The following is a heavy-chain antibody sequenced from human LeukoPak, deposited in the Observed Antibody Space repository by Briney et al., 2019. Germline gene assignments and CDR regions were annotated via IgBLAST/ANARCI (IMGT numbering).Heavy chain of an antibody. V-gene: IGHV4-30-2*01. CDR1: GGSISSGGYY. J-gene: IGHJ6*03. CDR2: IYHSGST. CDR3: ARANWNYEGPYYYYMDV. D-gene: IGHD1-7*01. Sequence: SETLSLTCTVSGGSISSGGYYWSWIRQPPGKGLEWIGCIYHSGSTYYNPSLKSRVTISVDRSKNQFSLKLSSVTAADTAVYYCARANWNYEGPYYYYMDVWGKGTTVTVSS.